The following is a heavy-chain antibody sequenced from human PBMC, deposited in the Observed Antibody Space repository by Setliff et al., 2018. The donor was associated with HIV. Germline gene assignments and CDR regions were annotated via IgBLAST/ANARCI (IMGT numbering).Heavy chain of an antibody. J-gene: IGHJ5*02. CDR2: IKQDGSEK. V-gene: IGHV3-7*01. CDR1: GFTFSSCW. Sequence: PGGSLRLSCAASGFTFSSCWVTWVRQGPGKGLEWVANIKQDGSEKYYVDSVKGRFTISRDNAKNSLYLQMNSLRAEDTAVYYCARYKWNNWIFGWFDPWGQGTQVTVSS. D-gene: IGHD1-20*01. CDR3: ARYKWNNWIFGWFDP.